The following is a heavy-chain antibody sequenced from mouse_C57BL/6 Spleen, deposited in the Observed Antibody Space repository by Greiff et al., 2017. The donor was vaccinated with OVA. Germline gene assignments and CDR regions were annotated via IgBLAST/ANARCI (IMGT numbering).Heavy chain of an antibody. CDR3: ASRNKYFDD. CDR1: GYTFTSYG. CDR2: IYPRGGNT. Sequence: QVHVQQPGAELARPGASVKLSCKASGYTFTSYGISWVKQRPGQGLEWIGEIYPRGGNTYYNEKFKGKATLTADKSSSTAYMELRSLTSEDTAVFFCASRNKYFDDWGKGTTLTVSS. J-gene: IGHJ2*01. V-gene: IGHV1-81*01.